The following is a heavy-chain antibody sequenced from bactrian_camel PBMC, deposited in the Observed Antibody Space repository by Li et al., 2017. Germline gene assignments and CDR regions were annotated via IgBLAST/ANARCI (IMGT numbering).Heavy chain of an antibody. Sequence: QLVESGGGSVQAGGSVTLSCVASGFTESGAYVAWIRQAPGKGREGVASIYTETDRTYYADSVKGRFAIWQDNAKKTVYLQINYLRPEDTAMYYCAATFVPMAWVCGGGKGRDFGYWGQGTQVTVS. CDR1: GFTESGAY. CDR3: AATFVPMAWVCGGGKGRDFGY. D-gene: IGHD1*01. J-gene: IGHJ6*01. V-gene: IGHV3S25*01. CDR2: IYTETDRT.